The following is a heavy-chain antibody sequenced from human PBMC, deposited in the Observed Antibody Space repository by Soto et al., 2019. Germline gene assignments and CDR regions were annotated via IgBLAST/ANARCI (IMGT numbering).Heavy chain of an antibody. Sequence: SQPLSLTCAISGDSVSSYSAAWNWIRQSPSGGLEWLGRTYYRSRFFSDYAESVKSRIIIDPDTSKNQFSLHLKSVTPEDTAVYYCARDRYSSSGWFDPWGQGTPVTVSS. CDR2: TYYRSRFFS. CDR3: ARDRYSSSGWFDP. J-gene: IGHJ5*02. V-gene: IGHV6-1*01. CDR1: GDSVSSYSAA. D-gene: IGHD2-21*01.